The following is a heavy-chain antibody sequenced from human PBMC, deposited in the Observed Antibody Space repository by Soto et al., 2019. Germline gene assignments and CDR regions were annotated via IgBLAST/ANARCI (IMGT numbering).Heavy chain of an antibody. D-gene: IGHD4-17*01. Sequence: ASVKVSCKASGYTFTGYYMHWVRQAPGQGLEWMGWINPNSGGTNYAQKFQGWVTMTRDTSISTAYMELSRLRSDDTAVYCCARDRGTTVDGWDAFDIWGQGTMVTVSS. CDR2: INPNSGGT. V-gene: IGHV1-2*04. CDR1: GYTFTGYY. CDR3: ARDRGTTVDGWDAFDI. J-gene: IGHJ3*02.